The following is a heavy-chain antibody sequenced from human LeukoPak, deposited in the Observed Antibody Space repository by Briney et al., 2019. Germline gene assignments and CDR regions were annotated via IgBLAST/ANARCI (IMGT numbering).Heavy chain of an antibody. D-gene: IGHD3-10*01. CDR1: GFTFDDYG. V-gene: IGHV3-20*04. CDR2: INWNGGST. Sequence: PGESLRLSCAASGFTFDDYGMSWVRQAPGKGLEWVSGINWNGGSTGYADSVKGRFTISRDNVKNSLYLQMNSLRAEDTALYYCARDLYYGSGSPSYWGQGTLVTVSS. J-gene: IGHJ4*02. CDR3: ARDLYYGSGSPSY.